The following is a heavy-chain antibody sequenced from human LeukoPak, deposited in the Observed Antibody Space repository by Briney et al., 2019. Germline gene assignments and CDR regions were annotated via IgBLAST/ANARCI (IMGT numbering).Heavy chain of an antibody. J-gene: IGHJ4*02. CDR2: IRGISTFI. Sequence: GGSLRLSYAASGLTFNSFRMIWGRQAPGKGLESFSFIRGISTFIHYADAVKGRFSISRDNARYARYLQTSRLRAEDTALYSCARGPDSEIRYPYWGKGSLVTVCS. V-gene: IGHV3-21*01. D-gene: IGHD3-9*01. CDR3: ARGPDSEIRYPY. CDR1: GLTFNSFR.